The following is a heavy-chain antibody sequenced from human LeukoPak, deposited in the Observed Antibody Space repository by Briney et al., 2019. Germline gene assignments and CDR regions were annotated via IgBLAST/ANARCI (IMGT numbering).Heavy chain of an antibody. CDR1: GYSFTSYW. D-gene: IGHD2-15*01. V-gene: IGHV5-51*01. Sequence: GGSLKISCKGSGYSFTSYWIGWVRQVPGKGLEWMGISYPGDSDTRYGPSFQGQVTISADKSISTAYLQWSSLKASDTAMYYCATQFGGYCSGGSCRHFGVDYWGQGTLVTVSS. CDR3: ATQFGGYCSGGSCRHFGVDY. CDR2: SYPGDSDT. J-gene: IGHJ4*02.